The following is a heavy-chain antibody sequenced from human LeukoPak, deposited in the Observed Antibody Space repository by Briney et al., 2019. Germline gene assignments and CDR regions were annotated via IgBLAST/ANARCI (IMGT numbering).Heavy chain of an antibody. CDR2: IYYSGST. V-gene: IGHV4-59*01. J-gene: IGHJ4*02. CDR1: GGSISSYY. CDR3: ARDTPPDY. Sequence: SETLSLTCTVSGGSISSYYWSGIRQPPGKGLEWIGYIYYSGSTNYNPSLKSRVTISVDTSKNQFSLELSSVTAADTAVYYCARDTPPDYWGQGTLVTVSS.